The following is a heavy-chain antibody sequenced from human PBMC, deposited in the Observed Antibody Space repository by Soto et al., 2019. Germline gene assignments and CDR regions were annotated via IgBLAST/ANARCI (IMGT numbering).Heavy chain of an antibody. Sequence: ASVKVSCKVSGYTLTELSMHWVRQAPGKGLEWMGGFDPEDGETIDAQKFQGRVTMTEDTSTDTAYMELSSRSSEDTAVYYCATGRYSSSWYYFDYWGQGTLVTVSS. J-gene: IGHJ4*02. D-gene: IGHD6-13*01. V-gene: IGHV1-24*01. CDR2: FDPEDGET. CDR3: ATGRYSSSWYYFDY. CDR1: GYTLTELS.